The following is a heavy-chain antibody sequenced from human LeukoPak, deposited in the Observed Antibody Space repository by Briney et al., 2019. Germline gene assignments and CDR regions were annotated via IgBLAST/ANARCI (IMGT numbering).Heavy chain of an antibody. J-gene: IGHJ5*02. CDR3: ARGGANYWFDP. V-gene: IGHV3-21*01. D-gene: IGHD4/OR15-4a*01. CDR1: GLTFSSYS. Sequence: GGSLRLSCEASGLTFSSYSMIWFRQAPGKGLEWVSSISSSSTYIYYADSVRGRFTISRDNAKNSLYLQMNSLRAEDTAVYYCARGGANYWFDPWGQGTLVTVSS. CDR2: ISSSSTYI.